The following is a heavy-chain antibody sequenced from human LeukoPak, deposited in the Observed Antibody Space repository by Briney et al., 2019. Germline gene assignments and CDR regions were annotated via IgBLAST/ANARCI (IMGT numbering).Heavy chain of an antibody. CDR3: ARQTGSGLFILP. CDR1: GVSISSSNSY. CDR2: NTGNT. J-gene: IGHJ4*02. V-gene: IGHV4-39*01. Sequence: SETLSLTCSVSGVSISSSNSYWGWIRQPPGKGLEWIGSNTGNTYYNASLKSQVSTSIDMSKNQFSLKITSVTAAGTGVYYCARQTGSGLFILPGGQGTLVTVSS. D-gene: IGHD3/OR15-3a*01.